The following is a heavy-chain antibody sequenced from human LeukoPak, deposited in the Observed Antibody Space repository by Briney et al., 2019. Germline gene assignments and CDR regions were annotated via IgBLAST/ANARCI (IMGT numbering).Heavy chain of an antibody. V-gene: IGHV3-23*01. J-gene: IGHJ5*02. CDR1: GFTFSSYA. CDR3: ARANGGNLLAWFDP. CDR2: ISGSGGST. D-gene: IGHD3-10*01. Sequence: GGSLRLSCAASGFTFSSYAMNWVRQAPGKGLEWVSTISGSGGSTYYADSVKGRFTISRDNSKNTLYLRMNSLRAEDTAVYYCARANGGNLLAWFDPWGQGTLVTVSS.